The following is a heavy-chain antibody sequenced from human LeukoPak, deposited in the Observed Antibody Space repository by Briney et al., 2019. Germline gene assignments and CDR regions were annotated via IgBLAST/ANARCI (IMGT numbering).Heavy chain of an antibody. Sequence: KPGGSLRLSCAASGFTFSSYSMNWVRQAPGKGLEWVSSISSSSSYIYYADSVKGRFTISRDNAKNTLYLQMNSLRAEDTAVYYCTRSPSLGGRYWGFDYWGQGALVTVSS. J-gene: IGHJ4*02. CDR2: ISSSSSYI. D-gene: IGHD1-26*01. CDR1: GFTFSSYS. V-gene: IGHV3-21*01. CDR3: TRSPSLGGRYWGFDY.